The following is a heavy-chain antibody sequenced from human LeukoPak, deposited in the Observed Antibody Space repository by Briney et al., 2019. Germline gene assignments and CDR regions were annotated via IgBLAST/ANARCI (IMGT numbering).Heavy chain of an antibody. CDR1: GGSISSFY. J-gene: IGHJ5*02. CDR3: ARATPNSIAAAGTWFDP. CDR2: INHSGST. D-gene: IGHD6-13*01. Sequence: SETLSLTCTASGGSISSFYWSWIRQPPGKGLEWIGEINHSGSTNYNPSLKSRVTISVDTSKNQFSLKLSSVTAADTAVYYCARATPNSIAAAGTWFDPWGQGTLVTVSS. V-gene: IGHV4-34*01.